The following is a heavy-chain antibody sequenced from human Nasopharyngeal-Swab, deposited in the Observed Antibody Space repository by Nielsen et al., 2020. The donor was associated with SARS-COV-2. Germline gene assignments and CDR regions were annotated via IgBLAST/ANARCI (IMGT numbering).Heavy chain of an antibody. D-gene: IGHD5-12*01. V-gene: IGHV2-5*02. J-gene: IGHJ6*02. CDR3: ARVDVSGFYYYGLDV. Sequence: WIRQPPGKALEWLALIYWDDDQRYNPSLKTRLTINKDTSKNQVVLRMTNVDPVDTGTYYCARVDVSGFYYYGLDVWGQGTTVTVSS. CDR2: IYWDDDQ.